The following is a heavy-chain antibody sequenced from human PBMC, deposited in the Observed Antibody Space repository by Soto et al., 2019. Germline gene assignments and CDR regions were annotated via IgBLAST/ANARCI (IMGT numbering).Heavy chain of an antibody. V-gene: IGHV3-23*01. CDR1: GFTFSSYA. Sequence: GGSLRLSCAASGFTFSSYAMSWVRQAPGKGLEWVLAISGSGGSTYYADSVKGRFTISRDNSKNTLYLQMNSLRAEDTAVYYCAKDHDSRGGYYFDYWGQGTLVTVSS. J-gene: IGHJ4*02. D-gene: IGHD3-22*01. CDR2: ISGSGGST. CDR3: AKDHDSRGGYYFDY.